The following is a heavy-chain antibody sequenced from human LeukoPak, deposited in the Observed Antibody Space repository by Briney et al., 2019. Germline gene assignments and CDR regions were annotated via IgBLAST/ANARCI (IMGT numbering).Heavy chain of an antibody. CDR2: MNPNSGNT. D-gene: IGHD3-22*01. Sequence: GASVKVSCKASGYTFTSYDINWVRQATGQGLEWMGWMNPNSGNTGYAQKFQGRATITRNTSISTAYMELSSLRSEDTAVYYCARGRYYYDSSGQTCFDYWGQGTLVTVSS. J-gene: IGHJ4*02. V-gene: IGHV1-8*03. CDR3: ARGRYYYDSSGQTCFDY. CDR1: GYTFTSYD.